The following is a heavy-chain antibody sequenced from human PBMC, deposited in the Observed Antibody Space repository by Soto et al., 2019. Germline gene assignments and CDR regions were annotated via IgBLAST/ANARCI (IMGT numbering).Heavy chain of an antibody. CDR3: AKEVSLGSTVDLGY. V-gene: IGHV3-23*01. CDR2: ISGSGGST. J-gene: IGHJ4*02. CDR1: GFTFSIFA. D-gene: IGHD7-27*01. Sequence: GGSLRLAXAASGFTFSIFAMGWVRQSPGKGLEWVSTISGSGGSTYYADAVRGRFTISRDNSMGTLYLQMKSLRVEDTAIYYCAKEVSLGSTVDLGYWGQGALVTVSS.